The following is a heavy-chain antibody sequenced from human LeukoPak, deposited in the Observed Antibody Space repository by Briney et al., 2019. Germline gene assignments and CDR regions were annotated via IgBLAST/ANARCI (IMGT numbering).Heavy chain of an antibody. CDR1: GGSISTNY. V-gene: IGHV4-4*07. Sequence: SETQSLTCTVSGGSISTNYWSWIRQPAGKGLEWIGRIYNSGNTNYSPSLESRVTMSADTSKNQFSLKLSSVTAADTAVYYCARGSFGGSGYYLFDYWGQGTLVTVSS. D-gene: IGHD3-22*01. J-gene: IGHJ4*02. CDR2: IYNSGNT. CDR3: ARGSFGGSGYYLFDY.